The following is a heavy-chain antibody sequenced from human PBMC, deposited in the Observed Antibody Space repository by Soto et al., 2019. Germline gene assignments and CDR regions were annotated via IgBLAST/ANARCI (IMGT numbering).Heavy chain of an antibody. CDR1: GESISIDI. D-gene: IGHD1-26*01. Sequence: NRYRKTSGESISIDIVSWGRNATGQGPEWMGWITVGSGNTHYAQKFQGRVSMTTDTSTSTAYMQLWSLRSDDTAVYYCARPSSYGSYYYFDFLGQGSPVIGTS. J-gene: IGHJ4*02. CDR3: ARPSSYGSYYYFDF. V-gene: IGHV1-18*01. CDR2: ITVGSGNT.